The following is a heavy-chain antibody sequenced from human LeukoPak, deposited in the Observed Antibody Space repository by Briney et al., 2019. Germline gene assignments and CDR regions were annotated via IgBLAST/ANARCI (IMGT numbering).Heavy chain of an antibody. V-gene: IGHV1-2*02. D-gene: IGHD5-18*01. J-gene: IGHJ6*02. CDR1: GYTFTGYY. CDR2: INPNSGGT. Sequence: ASVKVSCKASGYTFTGYYMHWVRQAPGQGLEWMGWINPNSGGTNYAQKFQGRVTMTRDTSISTAYMELSRLRSDDTAVYYCARNRDTAMVINYYYYGMDVWGQGTTVTVPS. CDR3: ARNRDTAMVINYYYYGMDV.